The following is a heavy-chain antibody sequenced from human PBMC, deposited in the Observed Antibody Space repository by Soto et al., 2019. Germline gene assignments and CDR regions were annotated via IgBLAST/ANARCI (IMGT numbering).Heavy chain of an antibody. CDR1: GFTVSSNY. D-gene: IGHD1-26*01. V-gene: IGHV3-66*01. CDR3: GRDKAVGATDY. CDR2: IYSGGST. Sequence: EVQLVESGGGLVQPGGSLRLSCAASGFTVSSNYMSWVRQAPGKGLEWVAVIYSGGSTYYADSVKGRFIISRANSENTLFIQMNSLRAEDTAVYYCGRDKAVGATDYWGQGILVTVS. J-gene: IGHJ4*02.